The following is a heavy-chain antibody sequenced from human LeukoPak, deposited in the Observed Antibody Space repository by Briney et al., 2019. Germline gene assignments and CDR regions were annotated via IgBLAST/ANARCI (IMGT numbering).Heavy chain of an antibody. CDR2: ISSRGTTI. CDR3: ARNLNYYHFYMDV. V-gene: IGHV3-48*04. Sequence: PGGSLRLSCAASGFTFSNSMNWVRPAPGKGLEWISYISSRGTTIHFADSVKGRFAISRDNANNSLYLQMNSLRAEDTAVYYCARNLNYYHFYMDVWGRGTTVTVSS. J-gene: IGHJ6*03. D-gene: IGHD3-9*01. CDR1: GFTFSNS.